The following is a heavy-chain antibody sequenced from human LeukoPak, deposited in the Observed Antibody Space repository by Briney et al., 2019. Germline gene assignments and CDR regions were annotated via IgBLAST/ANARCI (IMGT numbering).Heavy chain of an antibody. CDR1: GYTFTSYY. CDR3: ARDPGMKERLVNSFDY. D-gene: IGHD6-13*01. Sequence: ASVKVSCKASGYTFTSYYMHWVRQAPGQGLEWMGIINPSGGSTSYAQKFQGRVTMTRDTSTSTVYMELSSLRSGDTAVYYCARDPGMKERLVNSFDYWGQGTLVTVSS. J-gene: IGHJ4*02. V-gene: IGHV1-46*01. CDR2: INPSGGST.